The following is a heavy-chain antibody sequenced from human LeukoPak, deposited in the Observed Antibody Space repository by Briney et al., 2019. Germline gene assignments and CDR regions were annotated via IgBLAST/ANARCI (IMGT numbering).Heavy chain of an antibody. D-gene: IGHD3-22*01. J-gene: IGHJ5*02. Sequence: GASVKVSCKASGYTFTSYGISWVRQAPGQGLEWMGWISAYNGNTNYAQKLQGRVTMTTDTSTSTAYMELRSLRSDDTAVYYCARGGHYYDSGGYYYEGWFDPWGQGTLVTVSS. CDR1: GYTFTSYG. CDR2: ISAYNGNT. V-gene: IGHV1-18*01. CDR3: ARGGHYYDSGGYYYEGWFDP.